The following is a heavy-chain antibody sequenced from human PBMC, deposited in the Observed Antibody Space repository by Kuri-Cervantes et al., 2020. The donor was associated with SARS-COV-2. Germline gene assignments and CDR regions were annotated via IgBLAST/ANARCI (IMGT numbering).Heavy chain of an antibody. CDR1: GFTFSDYY. V-gene: IGHV3-11*04. D-gene: IGHD2-15*01. CDR3: ARHEGYCSGGSCYYYYYMDV. J-gene: IGHJ6*03. CDR2: ISSSGSTI. Sequence: GGSLRLSCAASGFTFSDYYMSWIRQAPGKGLEWVSYISSSGSTIYYADSVKGRLTISRDNAKNSLYLQMNSLRAEDTAVYYCARHEGYCSGGSCYYYYYMDVWGRGTAVTVSS.